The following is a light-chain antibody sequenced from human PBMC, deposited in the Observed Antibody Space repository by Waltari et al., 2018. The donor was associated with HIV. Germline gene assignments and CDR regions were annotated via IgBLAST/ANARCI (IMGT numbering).Light chain of an antibody. CDR1: QTISSY. J-gene: IGKJ2*01. CDR3: QQTYSSPVT. V-gene: IGKV1-39*01. CDR2: SAS. Sequence: DIQMTQSPSSLSASVGHRVTITCRASQTISSYLNWYQQKPGKVPKLLIYSASSLRSGVPSMFSGSGSGTDFTLTISSLQPEDFATYYCQQTYSSPVTFGQGTKLAIK.